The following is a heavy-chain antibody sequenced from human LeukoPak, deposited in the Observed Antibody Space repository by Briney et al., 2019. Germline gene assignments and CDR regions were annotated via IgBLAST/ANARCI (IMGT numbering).Heavy chain of an antibody. V-gene: IGHV3-23*01. CDR1: GFTFKSHA. D-gene: IGHD3-22*01. Sequence: GGSLRLSCAASGFTFKSHAMSWVRQAPGKGLEWVSATSGSGGSKFYADSVKGRFTIPRDNSKDTLYLQMNSLRAEDTAIYYCAKFPSYDSSGHDGFDVWGQGTRVTVSS. CDR2: TSGSGGSK. CDR3: AKFPSYDSSGHDGFDV. J-gene: IGHJ3*01.